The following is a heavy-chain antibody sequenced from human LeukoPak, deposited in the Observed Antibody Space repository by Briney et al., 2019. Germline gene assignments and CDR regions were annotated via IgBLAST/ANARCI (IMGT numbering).Heavy chain of an antibody. CDR2: INPNSGGT. CDR3: ARVDNWNRGAYYYYYMDV. V-gene: IGHV1-2*02. D-gene: IGHD1-1*01. CDR1: GYTFTGYY. J-gene: IGHJ6*03. Sequence: GASVKVSCKASGYTFTGYYMHWVRQAPGQGLEWMGWINPNSGGTNYAQKFQGRVTMTRDTSISTAYMELSRLRSDDTAVYYCARVDNWNRGAYYYYYMDVWGKGTTVTVSS.